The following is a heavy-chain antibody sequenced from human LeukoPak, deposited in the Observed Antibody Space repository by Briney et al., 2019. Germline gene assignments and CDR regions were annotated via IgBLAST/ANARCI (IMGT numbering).Heavy chain of an antibody. V-gene: IGHV3-23*01. Sequence: GGTLRLSCVGSGYTFTTYGMSWVRQAPGKGLEWVSGFSGSGGSTYYADSVKGRFTISRDNSKNTLYLQMNSLRVEDTAVYYCAKAGMTRFDYWGQGIMVTVSS. J-gene: IGHJ4*02. CDR2: FSGSGGST. D-gene: IGHD1-20*01. CDR3: AKAGMTRFDY. CDR1: GYTFTTYG.